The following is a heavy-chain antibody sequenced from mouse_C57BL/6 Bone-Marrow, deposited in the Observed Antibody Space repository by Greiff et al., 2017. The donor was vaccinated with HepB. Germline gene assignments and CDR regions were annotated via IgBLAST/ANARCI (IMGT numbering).Heavy chain of an antibody. J-gene: IGHJ2*01. CDR1: GYTFTSYW. CDR3: ARQEYGSGY. CDR2: IDPPDSET. D-gene: IGHD1-1*01. Sequence: QVQLQQPGAELVRPGSSVKLSCKASGYTFTSYWMHWVKQRPIQGLEWIGNIDPPDSETHYNQKFKDKATLTVDKSSSTAYMQLSSLTSEDSAVYYCARQEYGSGYWGQGTTLTVSS. V-gene: IGHV1-52*01.